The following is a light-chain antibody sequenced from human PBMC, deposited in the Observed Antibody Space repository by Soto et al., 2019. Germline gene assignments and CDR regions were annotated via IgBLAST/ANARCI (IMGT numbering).Light chain of an antibody. J-gene: IGKJ2*01. CDR2: AAS. Sequence: DIQMTQSPPSLSASVGDRVTITCRASQTINNYLHWYQQKPGKAPKLLIYAASSLQSGVPSRFSGSGSGTDFTLTISSLQPEDFATFHCQQTYSTPGYPFGQGTKLEIK. CDR3: QQTYSTPGYP. CDR1: QTINNY. V-gene: IGKV1-39*01.